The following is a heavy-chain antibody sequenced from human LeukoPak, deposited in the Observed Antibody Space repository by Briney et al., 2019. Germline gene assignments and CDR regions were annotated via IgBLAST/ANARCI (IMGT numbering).Heavy chain of an antibody. D-gene: IGHD5/OR15-5a*01. V-gene: IGHV3-74*01. CDR2: IKTDGSST. CDR1: GFTFSSYC. Sequence: TGGSLRLSCAASGFTFSSYCMHWVRQAPGKGLVWVSRIKTDGSSTDYADSVKGRFTISRDNAKNTMYLQMNSLRAEDTAVYYCARGVSGTGPDIWGLGTMVTVSS. J-gene: IGHJ3*02. CDR3: ARGVSGTGPDI.